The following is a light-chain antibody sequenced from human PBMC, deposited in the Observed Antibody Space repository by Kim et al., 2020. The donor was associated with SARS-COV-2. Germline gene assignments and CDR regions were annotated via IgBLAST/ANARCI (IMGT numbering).Light chain of an antibody. J-gene: IGKJ1*01. V-gene: IGKV1-5*03. Sequence: SASVGDRVTITCRASQSLGGWLAWYQQRPGKAPKLLIYKASTLESGVPSRFSGSGSGTEYTLTISSLQPDDFETYYCQQYNSPWTFGQGTKVDIK. CDR2: KAS. CDR3: QQYNSPWT. CDR1: QSLGGW.